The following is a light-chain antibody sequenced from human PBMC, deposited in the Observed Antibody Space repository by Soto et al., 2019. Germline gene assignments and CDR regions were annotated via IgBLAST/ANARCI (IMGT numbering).Light chain of an antibody. J-gene: IGKJ1*01. V-gene: IGKV3-20*01. CDR1: QSVSSDY. CDR3: QPYVTSPWT. Sequence: EIVLTQSPGTLSLSPGERATLSCRASQSVSSDYFAWYQQKRGQAPRLLIYGASNRATGIPDRFSGSGSGTDFTLTISRLEPADFAVYYCQPYVTSPWTFGQGTNVEIK. CDR2: GAS.